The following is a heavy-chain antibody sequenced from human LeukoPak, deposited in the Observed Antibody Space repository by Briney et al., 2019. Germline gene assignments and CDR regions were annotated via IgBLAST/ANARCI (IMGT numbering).Heavy chain of an antibody. J-gene: IGHJ4*02. V-gene: IGHV3-11*04. CDR3: ARSQPPHGGFRHHYFDY. CDR2: ISSIGSTI. CDR1: GFTFSDYY. D-gene: IGHD4-23*01. Sequence: KPGGSLRLSCAASGFTFSDYYMSWIRQAPGQGREWGAYISSIGSTIYYADSVKGRFTISRDNGKNSLYLQMNSLRAEDTAVYYCARSQPPHGGFRHHYFDYWGQGTLVTVSS.